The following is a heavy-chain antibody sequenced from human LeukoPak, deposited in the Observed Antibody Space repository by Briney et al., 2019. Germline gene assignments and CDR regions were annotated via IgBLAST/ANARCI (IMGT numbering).Heavy chain of an antibody. V-gene: IGHV3-23*01. CDR1: GFTVSSNY. J-gene: IGHJ4*02. Sequence: GGSLRLSCAASGFTVSSNYMSWVRQAPGKGLEWVSAISGSGGSTYYADSVKGRFTISRDNSKNTLYLQMNSLRAEDTATYFCAKSSGKSIPSSRVFDFWRQGTLVTVSS. D-gene: IGHD6-13*01. CDR2: ISGSGGST. CDR3: AKSSGKSIPSSRVFDF.